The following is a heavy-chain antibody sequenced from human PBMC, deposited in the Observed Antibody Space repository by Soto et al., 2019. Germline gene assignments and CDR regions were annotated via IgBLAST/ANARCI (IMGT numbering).Heavy chain of an antibody. CDR1: GFTFSSYG. D-gene: IGHD2-2*01. Sequence: QVQLVESGGGVVQPGRSLRLSCAASGFTFSSYGMHWVRQAPGKGLEWVAVISYDGSNKYYADSVKGRFTISRDNSKNRLYXXMNGLRAEDTAVYYCAKDVNSLVPAATRRLFCPGYWGQGTLVTVSS. CDR2: ISYDGSNK. V-gene: IGHV3-30*18. J-gene: IGHJ4*02. CDR3: AKDVNSLVPAATRRLFCPGY.